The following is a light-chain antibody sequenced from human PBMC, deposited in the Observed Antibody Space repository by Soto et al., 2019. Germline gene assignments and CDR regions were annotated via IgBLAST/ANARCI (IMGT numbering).Light chain of an antibody. CDR3: QQYDSLPWT. V-gene: IGKV1-33*01. J-gene: IGKJ1*01. CDR1: QDIRNS. CDR2: DAS. Sequence: DTQVTQSTSSLSASVGDRVTITCQASQDIRNSLNWYQQKAGKAPQLLIFDASNLETGVPSGFSGSGSGTDFSFTINSLQPEDIATYYCQQYDSLPWTFGQGTKVDIK.